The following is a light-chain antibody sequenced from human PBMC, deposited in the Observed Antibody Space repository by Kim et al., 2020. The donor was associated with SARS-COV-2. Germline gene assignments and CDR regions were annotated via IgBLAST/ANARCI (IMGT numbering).Light chain of an antibody. CDR1: QVIRKF. Sequence: GSVGDRVTITWQATQVIRKFLNWYKQRPGKAPQLLIYDVSNLQTGVPSRFSGSGYGTEFTLTISSLQPEDFATYYCQQNDDFPITFGQGTRLEIK. V-gene: IGKV1-33*01. J-gene: IGKJ5*01. CDR2: DVS. CDR3: QQNDDFPIT.